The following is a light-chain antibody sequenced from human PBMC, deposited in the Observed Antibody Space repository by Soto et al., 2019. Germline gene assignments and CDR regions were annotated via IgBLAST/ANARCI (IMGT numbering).Light chain of an antibody. J-gene: IGKJ1*01. CDR2: GAS. CDR1: QSVSSN. V-gene: IGKV3-15*01. CDR3: QQYNNWPTWT. Sequence: EIVMTQCPATLSVSPGERATLSCRASQSVSSNLAWYQQKPGQAPRLLIYGASTRATGIPARFSGSGSGTEFTLTISTLQSEDFAVYYCQQYNNWPTWTFGQGTKVEIK.